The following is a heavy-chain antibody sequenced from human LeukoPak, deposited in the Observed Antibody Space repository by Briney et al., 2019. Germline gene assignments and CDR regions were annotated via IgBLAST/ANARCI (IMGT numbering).Heavy chain of an antibody. V-gene: IGHV3-49*04. Sequence: GGSLRLSCTASGFTFGDYAMSWVRQAPGKGLEWVGFIRSKAYGGTTEYAASVKGRFTISRDNAKNSLYLQMNSLRAEDTAVYYCARDGNTAVVTAIDYWGQGTLVTVSS. D-gene: IGHD5-18*01. CDR2: IRSKAYGGTT. CDR3: ARDGNTAVVTAIDY. CDR1: GFTFGDYA. J-gene: IGHJ4*02.